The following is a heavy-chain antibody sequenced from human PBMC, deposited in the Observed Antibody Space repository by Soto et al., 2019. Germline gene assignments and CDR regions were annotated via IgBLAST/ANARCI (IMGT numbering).Heavy chain of an antibody. V-gene: IGHV3-11*05. CDR1: GFTFSDYY. J-gene: IGHJ2*01. D-gene: IGHD6-13*01. CDR2: INSSSSYT. Sequence: QVQLVESGGGLVKPGGSLRLSCAASGFTFSDYYMSWIRQAPGKGLEWISYINSSSSYTNYADSVKGRFTISTDNAKNSLYLQMNSLRAEDTAVYYCAIIIAAAGGRRYFDLWGRGTLVSVSS. CDR3: AIIIAAAGGRRYFDL.